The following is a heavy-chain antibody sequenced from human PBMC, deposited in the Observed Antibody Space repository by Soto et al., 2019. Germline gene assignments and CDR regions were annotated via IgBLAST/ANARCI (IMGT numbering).Heavy chain of an antibody. V-gene: IGHV4-34*01. CDR1: GGSFSGYY. J-gene: IGHJ3*02. Sequence: SETLSLTCAVYGGSFSGYYWSWIRQPPGKGLEWIGEINHSGSTNYNPSLKSRVTISVDTSKNQFSLKLSSVTAADTAVYYCARSGYSSSWYVSAFDIWGQGTMVTVSS. CDR3: ARSGYSSSWYVSAFDI. CDR2: INHSGST. D-gene: IGHD6-13*01.